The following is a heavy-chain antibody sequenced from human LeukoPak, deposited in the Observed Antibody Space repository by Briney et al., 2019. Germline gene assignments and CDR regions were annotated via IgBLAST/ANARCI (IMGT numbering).Heavy chain of an antibody. CDR1: GFTFSAYT. V-gene: IGHV3-30-3*01. CDR3: VSFYETY. CDR2: ISYDGSNK. Sequence: GGSLRLSCAASGFTFSAYTMHWVRQAPGKGLEWVAVISYDGSNKYYADSVKGRFTISRDNSKNTLYLQMNNLRAEDTAVYYCVSFYETYWGRGTLVAVSS. J-gene: IGHJ4*02. D-gene: IGHD2-2*01.